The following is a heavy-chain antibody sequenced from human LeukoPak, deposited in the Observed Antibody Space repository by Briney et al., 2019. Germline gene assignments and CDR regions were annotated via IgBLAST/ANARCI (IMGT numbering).Heavy chain of an antibody. Sequence: PGGSLRLSCAASGLTVTNNYWHWVRQPPGKGPEWISILYSDEDTKYADSVKGRCIFSRDSSRNTLYLQMNDLRAEHTAVYYCSYGDYPLTYRGQGTMVSVPS. CDR2: LYSDEDT. CDR3: SYGDYPLTY. J-gene: IGHJ4*02. CDR1: GLTVTNNY. D-gene: IGHD4-17*01. V-gene: IGHV3-66*01.